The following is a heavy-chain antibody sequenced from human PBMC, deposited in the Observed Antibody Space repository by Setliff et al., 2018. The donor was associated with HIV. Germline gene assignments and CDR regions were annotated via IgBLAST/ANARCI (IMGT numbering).Heavy chain of an antibody. D-gene: IGHD4-17*01. J-gene: IGHJ4*02. Sequence: PGGSLRLSCAASGFTFSRYSMNWVRQAPGKGLEWVSSISSISSYIYYADSVKGRFTISRDNAKNSLYLQMNSLRTEDTAVYYCVRAXXNTVSSYWGQGTLGTVSS. CDR1: GFTFSRYS. CDR3: VRAXXNTVSSY. CDR2: ISSISSYI. V-gene: IGHV3-21*01.